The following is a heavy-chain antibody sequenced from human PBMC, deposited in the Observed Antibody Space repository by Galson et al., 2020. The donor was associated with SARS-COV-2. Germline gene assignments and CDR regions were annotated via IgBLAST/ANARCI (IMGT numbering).Heavy chain of an antibody. CDR1: GFTFSSYG. D-gene: IGHD4-17*01. J-gene: IGHJ4*02. CDR2: IWYDGSNQ. Sequence: GESLKISCAASGFTFSSYGMHWVRQAPGKGLEWVAVIWYDGSNQYYADPVKGRFTISRDNSENTLYLQMNSHGAEDPAVYYCARDRAYGDSTDYWGQGPLVTVSS. CDR3: ARDRAYGDSTDY. V-gene: IGHV3-33*01.